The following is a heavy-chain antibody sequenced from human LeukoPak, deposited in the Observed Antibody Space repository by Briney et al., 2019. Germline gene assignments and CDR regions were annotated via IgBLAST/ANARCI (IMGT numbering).Heavy chain of an antibody. J-gene: IGHJ4*02. Sequence: GGSLRLFCAASGFTFSSYAMSWVRQAPGKGLEWVSAIGGSGGTTYYADSVKGRFTISRDNSKNTLYLQMNSLRAEDTAVYYCAKFRTIAVAGTGFDYWGQGTLVTVSS. D-gene: IGHD6-19*01. V-gene: IGHV3-23*01. CDR1: GFTFSSYA. CDR2: IGGSGGTT. CDR3: AKFRTIAVAGTGFDY.